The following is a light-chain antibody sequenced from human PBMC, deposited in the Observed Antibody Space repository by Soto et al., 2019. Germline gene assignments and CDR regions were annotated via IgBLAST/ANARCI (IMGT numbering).Light chain of an antibody. CDR1: SSDIGGYNY. CDR3: SSYTNSDTWV. Sequence: QSALTQPASVSGYPGQSITISCTGSSSDIGGYNYVSWYQQYPGKAPKLMIYEVSNRPSGISNRFSASKSGNTASLTISGLQAEDETDYYCSSYTNSDTWVFGGGTKLTVL. J-gene: IGLJ3*02. V-gene: IGLV2-14*01. CDR2: EVS.